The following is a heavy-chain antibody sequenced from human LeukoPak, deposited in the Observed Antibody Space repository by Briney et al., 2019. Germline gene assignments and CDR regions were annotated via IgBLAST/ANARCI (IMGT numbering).Heavy chain of an antibody. CDR3: ARDSYYDSWSWFDP. CDR2: IYTSGST. Sequence: PSQTLSLTCTVSGGSISSGSYYWSWIRQPAGKGLEWIGRIYTSGSTNYNPSLKSRVTISVDTSKNQFSLKLSSVTAADTAVYYCARDSYYDSWSWFDPWGQGTLVTVSS. D-gene: IGHD3-22*01. V-gene: IGHV4-61*02. J-gene: IGHJ5*02. CDR1: GGSISSGSYY.